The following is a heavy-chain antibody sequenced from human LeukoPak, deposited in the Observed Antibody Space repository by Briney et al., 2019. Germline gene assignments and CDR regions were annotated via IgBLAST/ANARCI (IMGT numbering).Heavy chain of an antibody. CDR3: ARAYGDYRATNWLDP. V-gene: IGHV3-48*04. CDR1: GFTFSSYA. Sequence: GGSLRLSCEASGFTFSSYAMSWVRQAPGKGLEWVSYISSSGSTIYYADSVKGRFTISRDNAKNSLYLQMNSLRAEDTAVYYCARAYGDYRATNWLDPWGQGTLVTDPS. CDR2: ISSSGSTI. J-gene: IGHJ5*02. D-gene: IGHD4-17*01.